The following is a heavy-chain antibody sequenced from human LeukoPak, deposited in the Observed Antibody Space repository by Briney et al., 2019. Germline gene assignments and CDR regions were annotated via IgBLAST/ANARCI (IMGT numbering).Heavy chain of an antibody. CDR1: GFTVSSNY. CDR3: AGGSSSSWYFY. Sequence: PGGSLRLPCAASGFTVSSNYMTWVRQAPGKGLEWVSVFNSGGIIYNADSVKGRFTISRDSSKNTLYLQMNSLRVEDTAVYYCAGGSSSSWYFYWGQGTLVTVSS. V-gene: IGHV3-53*01. D-gene: IGHD6-13*01. J-gene: IGHJ4*02. CDR2: FNSGGII.